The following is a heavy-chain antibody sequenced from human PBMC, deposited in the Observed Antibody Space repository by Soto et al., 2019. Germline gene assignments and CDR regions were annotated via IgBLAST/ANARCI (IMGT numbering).Heavy chain of an antibody. J-gene: IGHJ6*03. D-gene: IGHD2-15*01. CDR3: ARARVDCSGGSCYFYYYYYMDV. Sequence: QVQLQESGPGLVKPSQTLSLTCTVSGGSISSGGYYWSWIRQHPGKGLEWIGYIYYSGSTYYNPSLKSRVTISVDTSKNQFSLKLSSVTAADPAVYYCARARVDCSGGSCYFYYYYYMDVWGKGTTVTVSS. CDR2: IYYSGST. V-gene: IGHV4-31*03. CDR1: GGSISSGGYY.